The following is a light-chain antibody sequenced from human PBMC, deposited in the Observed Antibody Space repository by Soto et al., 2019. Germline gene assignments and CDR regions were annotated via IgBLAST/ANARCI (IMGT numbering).Light chain of an antibody. CDR2: EVN. V-gene: IGLV2-14*01. CDR3: TSYTTGRNWV. Sequence: QSVLTQPASVSGSPGQSITISCTGSSGDVGHYNYVSSYQQHPGKAPKLIIYEVNNRPSGVSNRFSGSKSGNTASLLISGLPEEDAADYYSTSYTTGRNWVFGGGTKVTVL. J-gene: IGLJ3*02. CDR1: SGDVGHYNY.